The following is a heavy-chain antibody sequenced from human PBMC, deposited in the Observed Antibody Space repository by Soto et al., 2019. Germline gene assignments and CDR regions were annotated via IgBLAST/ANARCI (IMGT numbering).Heavy chain of an antibody. CDR1: GGSISSSSYY. CDR3: ERLAGYCSTNGCHEDSAMDV. Sequence: PSETLSLTCTVSGGSISSSSYYWGWIRQPPGKGLEWIGSIYYSGSTNYNPSLKSRVTISVDTSKNQFSLRLTSVTAADTAVYYCERLAGYCSTNGCHEDSAMDVWGQGTTVTVS. V-gene: IGHV4-39*01. CDR2: IYYSGST. D-gene: IGHD2-2*01. J-gene: IGHJ6*02.